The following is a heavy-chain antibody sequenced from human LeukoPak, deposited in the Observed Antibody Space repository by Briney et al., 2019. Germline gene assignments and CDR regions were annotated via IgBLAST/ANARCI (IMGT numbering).Heavy chain of an antibody. D-gene: IGHD5-12*01. CDR2: ITGNGDIT. CDR1: GFAFSNYA. V-gene: IGHV3-64*01. J-gene: IGHJ4*02. CDR3: ARGGGYRGYGQDY. Sequence: GGSLRLSCAASGFAFSNYAMHWVRQAPGRGLEYVSAITGNGDITYYANSVKGRFTISRDNSKNTLYLQMGSLRVEDMAVYYCARGGGYRGYGQDYWGQGTLVTVSS.